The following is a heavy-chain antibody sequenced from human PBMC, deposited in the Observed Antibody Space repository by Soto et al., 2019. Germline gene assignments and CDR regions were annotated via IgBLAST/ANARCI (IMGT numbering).Heavy chain of an antibody. V-gene: IGHV3-23*01. CDR1: GFTFSSYA. Sequence: EVQLLESGGGLVQPGGSLRLSCAASGFTFSSYAMSWVRQAPGKGLEWVSVISSSGGSTYYADSVKGRFTISRDNSKNTPYLQMNSLRAEDTAVYYCAKDVGFQGHCSSGSCYSDYWGQGTLVTVSS. CDR3: AKDVGFQGHCSSGSCYSDY. J-gene: IGHJ4*02. D-gene: IGHD2-15*01. CDR2: ISSSGGST.